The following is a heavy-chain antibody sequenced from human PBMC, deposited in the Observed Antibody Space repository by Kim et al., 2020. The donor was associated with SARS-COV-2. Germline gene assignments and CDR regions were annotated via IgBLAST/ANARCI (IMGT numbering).Heavy chain of an antibody. CDR1: GFTFNAYP. CDR2: IRPSGGGS. V-gene: IGHV3-23*01. CDR3: AKGNFLTHSDHTFYFDL. D-gene: IGHD3-9*01. J-gene: IGHJ2*01. Sequence: GGSLRLSCAASGFTFNAYPMSWVRQAPGKGLEWVSGIRPSGGGSFYADSMKGRFTISRDDAKNTLFLQMNSLRAEDTALYYCAKGNFLTHSDHTFYFDL.